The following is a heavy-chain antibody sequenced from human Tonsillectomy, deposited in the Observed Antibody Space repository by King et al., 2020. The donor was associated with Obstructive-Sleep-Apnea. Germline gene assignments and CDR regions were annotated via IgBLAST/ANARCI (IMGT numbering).Heavy chain of an antibody. D-gene: IGHD6-13*01. CDR3: ARESSSSRYFDH. Sequence: VQLQESGPGLVKPSETLSLTCAVSGGSISSYYWSWIRQPAGKGLEWIGRMYTSGSTNYNPSLKSRVTMSEDTSKNQFSLKLSSVTAADTAVYYCARESSSSRYFDHWGQGTLVTVSS. V-gene: IGHV4-4*07. CDR1: GGSISSYY. CDR2: MYTSGST. J-gene: IGHJ4*02.